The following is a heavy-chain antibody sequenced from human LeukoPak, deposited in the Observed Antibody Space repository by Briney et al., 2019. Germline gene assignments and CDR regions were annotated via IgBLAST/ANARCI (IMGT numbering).Heavy chain of an antibody. Sequence: ASVKVSCKASGYTFTGYYMHWVRQAPGQGLEWMGWINPNSGGTNYAQKFQGRVTMTRDTSISTAYMELSRLRSDDTAVYYCARGYCSSTSCYEDNWFDPWAREPWSPSPQ. J-gene: IGHJ5*02. V-gene: IGHV1-2*02. CDR3: ARGYCSSTSCYEDNWFDP. CDR2: INPNSGGT. CDR1: GYTFTGYY. D-gene: IGHD2-2*01.